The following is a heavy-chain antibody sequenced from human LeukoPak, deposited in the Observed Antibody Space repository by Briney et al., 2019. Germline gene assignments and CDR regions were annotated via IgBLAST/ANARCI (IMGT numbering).Heavy chain of an antibody. D-gene: IGHD3-10*01. J-gene: IGHJ4*02. CDR2: ISGDSDNK. Sequence: GGSLRLSCAASGFNVAAYAMYWVRQPPGKSLEWVSLISGDSDNKYSAASVKGRFAISRDNSKNSLYLQMNSLTTEDTALYYCAIAYESGSFYRAFAYWGQGALVTVSS. CDR1: GFNVAAYA. V-gene: IGHV3-43*02. CDR3: AIAYESGSFYRAFAY.